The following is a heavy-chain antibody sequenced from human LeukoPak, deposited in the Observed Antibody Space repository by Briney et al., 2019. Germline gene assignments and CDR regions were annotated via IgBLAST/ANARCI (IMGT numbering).Heavy chain of an antibody. CDR3: ARGINWVDY. J-gene: IGHJ4*02. CDR1: GGSISSYY. CDR2: IYYSGST. Sequence: SETLSLTCTVSGGSISSYYWSWIRQPPGKGLEWIGYIYYSGSTNYNPSLKSRVTISVDMSKNQLSLKLSSVTAADTAVYYCARGINWVDYWGQGTLVTVSS. V-gene: IGHV4-59*01. D-gene: IGHD7-27*01.